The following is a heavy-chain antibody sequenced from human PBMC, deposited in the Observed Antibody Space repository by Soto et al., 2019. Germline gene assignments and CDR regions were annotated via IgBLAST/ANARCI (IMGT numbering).Heavy chain of an antibody. CDR1: GFTFSTNA. CDR3: AKVGYDTYGYYLRSLDY. CDR2: ISGSGNTI. Sequence: GGSLRLSCAASGFTFSTNAMSWVRQAPGMGLEFVSLISGSGNTIYYADSVKGRFTISRNNSKNTVSLQMNSLRAEDTAVYYCAKVGYDTYGYYLRSLDYWGQGTLVTVSS. J-gene: IGHJ4*02. V-gene: IGHV3-23*01. D-gene: IGHD3-3*01.